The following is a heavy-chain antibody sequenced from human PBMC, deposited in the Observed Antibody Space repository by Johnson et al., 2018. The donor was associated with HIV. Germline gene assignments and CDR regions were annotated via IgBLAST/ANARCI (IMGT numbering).Heavy chain of an antibody. CDR3: ARIIGGAPGACDS. V-gene: IGHV3-7*05. CDR2: IKQDGSEK. J-gene: IGHJ3*02. CDR1: GFTFSSYW. D-gene: IGHD1-26*01. Sequence: VQLVESGGGLVQPGGSLRLSCAASGFTFSSYWMSWVRQAPGKGLEWVANIKQDGSEKYYVDSVKGRFTISIDNAKNSLYLQMNSLRAEDTAVYYCARIIGGAPGACDSWGQGTMVTVSS.